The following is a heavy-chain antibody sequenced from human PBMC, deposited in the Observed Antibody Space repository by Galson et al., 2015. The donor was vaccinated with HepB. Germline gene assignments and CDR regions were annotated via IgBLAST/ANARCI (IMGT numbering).Heavy chain of an antibody. J-gene: IGHJ5*02. CDR2: LKEDGSDK. V-gene: IGHV3-7*01. CDR1: GFTFSNYW. D-gene: IGHD2-2*02. Sequence: SLRLSCAASGFTFSNYWMTWVRQAPGKGLEWVASLKEDGSDKYYVDSVKGRFTISIDNANNSVYLHLNSLRVEYMAVYYCARGGSYPASWDQGTLVTVAS. CDR3: ARGGSYPAS.